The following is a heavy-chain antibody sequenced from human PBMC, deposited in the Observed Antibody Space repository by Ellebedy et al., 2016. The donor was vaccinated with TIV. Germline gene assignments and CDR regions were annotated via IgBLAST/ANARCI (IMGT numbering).Heavy chain of an antibody. V-gene: IGHV4-61*05. CDR2: IRYSGST. D-gene: IGHD3-3*01. CDR1: GDSISRSSYY. J-gene: IGHJ4*02. Sequence: SETLSLTCTVSGDSISRSSYYWGWIRQSPVKGLEWIGYIRYSGSTNYNPSLKSRVTISIDTSKNQFSLKLSSVTAADTAVYYCARHTIFGVDFWGQGTLVTVSS. CDR3: ARHTIFGVDF.